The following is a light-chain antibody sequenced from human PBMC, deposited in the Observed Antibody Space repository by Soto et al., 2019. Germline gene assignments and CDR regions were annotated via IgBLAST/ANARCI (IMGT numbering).Light chain of an antibody. CDR3: SSYTSSSTPYV. Sequence: VSWYQQRPVKAPKLMIFDVTNRPSGVSDRFSGSKSGNTASLTISGLQTEDEADYYCSSYTSSSTPYVFGTGTKLNVL. CDR2: DVT. J-gene: IGLJ1*01. V-gene: IGLV2-14*04.